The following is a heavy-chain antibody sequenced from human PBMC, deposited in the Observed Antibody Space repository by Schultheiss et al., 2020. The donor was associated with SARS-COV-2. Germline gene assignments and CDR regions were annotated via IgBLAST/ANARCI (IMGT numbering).Heavy chain of an antibody. CDR3: ARSPDCSGGSCYYFDY. V-gene: IGHV3-33*08. D-gene: IGHD2-15*01. J-gene: IGHJ4*02. Sequence: GGSLRLSCAASGFTFSSYGMHWVRQAPGKGLEWVAVIWYDGSNKYYADSVKGRFTISRDNSKNTLYLQMNSLRAEDTAVYYCARSPDCSGGSCYYFDYWGQGTLVTVSS. CDR2: IWYDGSNK. CDR1: GFTFSSYG.